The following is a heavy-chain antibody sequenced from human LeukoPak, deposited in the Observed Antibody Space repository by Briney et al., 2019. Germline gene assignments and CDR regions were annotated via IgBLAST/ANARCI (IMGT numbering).Heavy chain of an antibody. D-gene: IGHD3-3*01. V-gene: IGHV4-39*01. CDR3: ARHTNGATYDFWSGYYENQVGDFYYMDV. CDR1: GGSITSISSSNNY. J-gene: IGHJ6*03. CDR2: VYFSGTT. Sequence: PSETLSLTCTVSGGSITSISSSNNYWGWIRQPPGRGLEWIGNVYFSGTTHYNPSLKSRVTISVDTSKNQFSLALRSVTAADMAVYYCARHTNGATYDFWSGYYENQVGDFYYMDVWGQGSAVTVSS.